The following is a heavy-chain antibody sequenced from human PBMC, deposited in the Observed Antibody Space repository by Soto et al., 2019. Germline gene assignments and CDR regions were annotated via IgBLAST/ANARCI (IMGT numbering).Heavy chain of an antibody. Sequence: QVQLVQSGAEEKKPGASVKVSCKAPGYTFTSYAMHWVRQAPGQRLEWMGWINAGNGNTKYSQKFQGRVTITRDTSASTAYMELSSLRSEDTAVYYCASPRDPYGDYVFDYWGQGTLVTVSS. CDR2: INAGNGNT. CDR3: ASPRDPYGDYVFDY. CDR1: GYTFTSYA. J-gene: IGHJ4*02. V-gene: IGHV1-3*05. D-gene: IGHD4-17*01.